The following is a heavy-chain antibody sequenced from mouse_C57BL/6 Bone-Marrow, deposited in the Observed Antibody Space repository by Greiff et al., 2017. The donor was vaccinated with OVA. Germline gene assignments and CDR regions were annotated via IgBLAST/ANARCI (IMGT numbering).Heavy chain of an antibody. J-gene: IGHJ4*01. CDR2: IDPSDSYT. Sequence: QVQLQQPGAELVRPGTSVKLSCKASGYTFTSYWMHWVKQRPGQGLEWIGVIDPSDSYTNYNPKFKGKATLTVDTSSSTAYMQLSSLTSEDSAVYYCARLPGYYAMDYWGQGTSVTVSS. CDR1: GYTFTSYW. CDR3: ARLPGYYAMDY. V-gene: IGHV1-59*01.